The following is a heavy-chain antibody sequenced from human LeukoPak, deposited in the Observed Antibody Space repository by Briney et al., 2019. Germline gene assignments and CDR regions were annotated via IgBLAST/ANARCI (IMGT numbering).Heavy chain of an antibody. Sequence: ASVKVSCKASGYTFTSYGISWVRQAPGQGLEWMGWISAYNGNTNYAQKLQGRVTMTTDTSTSTAHMELRSLRSDDTAVYYCARDHYSGSYIDYWGQGTLVTVSS. J-gene: IGHJ4*02. CDR1: GYTFTSYG. V-gene: IGHV1-18*01. CDR2: ISAYNGNT. D-gene: IGHD1-26*01. CDR3: ARDHYSGSYIDY.